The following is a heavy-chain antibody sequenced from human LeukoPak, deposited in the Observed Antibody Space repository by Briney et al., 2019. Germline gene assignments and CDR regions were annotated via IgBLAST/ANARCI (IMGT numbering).Heavy chain of an antibody. V-gene: IGHV4-59*11. J-gene: IGHJ6*03. D-gene: IGHD6-6*01. CDR2: IYYSGST. Sequence: SETLSLTCTVSGGSISSHYWSWIRQPPGKGLEWIGYIYYSGSTNYNPSLKSRVTISVDTSKNQFSLKLSSVTAADTAVYYCARVGGTSSSTYSLFYYYYYMDVWGKGTTVTVSS. CDR1: GGSISSHY. CDR3: ARVGGTSSSTYSLFYYYYYMDV.